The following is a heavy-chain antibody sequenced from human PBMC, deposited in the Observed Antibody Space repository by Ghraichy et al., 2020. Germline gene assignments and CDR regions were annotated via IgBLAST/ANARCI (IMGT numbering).Heavy chain of an antibody. CDR1: GYTFTGYY. CDR3: ARSKVSNPPYYYYGMDV. Sequence: ASVKVSCKASGYTFTGYYMHWVRQAPGQGLEWMGWINPNSGGTNYAQKFQGRVTMTRDTSISTAYMELSRLRSDDTAVYYCARSKVSNPPYYYYGMDVWGQGTTVTVSS. J-gene: IGHJ6*02. CDR2: INPNSGGT. D-gene: IGHD1-14*01. V-gene: IGHV1-2*02.